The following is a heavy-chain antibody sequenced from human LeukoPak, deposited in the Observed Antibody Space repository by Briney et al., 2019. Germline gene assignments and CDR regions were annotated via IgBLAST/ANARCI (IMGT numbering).Heavy chain of an antibody. CDR2: ISQSGSI. D-gene: IGHD5-24*01. CDR1: GGSISVYY. CDR3: ARSRDAYLLDY. Sequence: SDTLSLTCNVSGGSISVYYWSWVRQPPGKGLEWIGYISQSGSINYNPSLQSRVTISIDTSNNQFSLNVRSATAADTAVYYCARSRDAYLLDYWGQGTLVTVSS. V-gene: IGHV4-59*07. J-gene: IGHJ4*02.